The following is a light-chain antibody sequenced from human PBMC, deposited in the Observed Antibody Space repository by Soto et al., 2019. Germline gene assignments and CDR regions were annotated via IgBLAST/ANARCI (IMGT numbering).Light chain of an antibody. CDR1: TSDVGAYNY. J-gene: IGLJ1*01. V-gene: IGLV2-14*01. CDR2: DVS. Sequence: QSALTQPASVSGSPGQSITISCTGTTSDVGAYNYVSWFQQYPGKAPKLMIYDVSTRPSGVSYRFSGSKSGNTASLTISGLQAEDADYYYCSSYTTTDTDVFGTGTKLTVL. CDR3: SSYTTTDTDV.